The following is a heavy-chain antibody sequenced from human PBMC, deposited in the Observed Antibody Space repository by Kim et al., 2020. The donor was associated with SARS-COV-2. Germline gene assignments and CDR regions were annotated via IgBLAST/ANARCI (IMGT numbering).Heavy chain of an antibody. Sequence: SVKVSCKASGGTFSSSAISWVRQAPGQGLEWMGGIIPILDATSYAPEFQGRVTITADESARTAYMELSSLRSEDTAVYYCARGAGYDEYNDYGGVDYWG. CDR1: GGTFSSSA. CDR3: ARGAGYDEYNDYGGVDY. CDR2: IIPILDAT. J-gene: IGHJ4*01. V-gene: IGHV1-69*13. D-gene: IGHD4-17*01.